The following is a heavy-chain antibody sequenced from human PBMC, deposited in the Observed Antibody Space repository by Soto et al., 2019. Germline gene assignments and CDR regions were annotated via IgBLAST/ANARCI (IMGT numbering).Heavy chain of an antibody. V-gene: IGHV4-59*01. CDR1: GGSISSYY. Sequence: SETLSLTCTVSGGSISSYYWSWIRQPPGKGLEWIGYIYYSGSTNYNPSLKSRVTISVDTSKNQFSLKLSSVTAADTAVYYCARSPYLSHCTNGVCKGDWFDPWGQGTLVTVSS. CDR2: IYYSGST. CDR3: ARSPYLSHCTNGVCKGDWFDP. D-gene: IGHD2-8*01. J-gene: IGHJ5*02.